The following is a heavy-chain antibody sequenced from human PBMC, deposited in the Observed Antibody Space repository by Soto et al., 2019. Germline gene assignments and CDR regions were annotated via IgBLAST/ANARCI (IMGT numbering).Heavy chain of an antibody. CDR1: GFTFSSYW. CDR3: ARDPLFWSGSYFDY. Sequence: GGSLRLSCAASGFTFSSYWMSWVRQAPGKGLEWVANIKQDGSEKYYVDSVKGRFTISRDNAKNSLYLQMNSLRAEDTAVYYCARDPLFWSGSYFDYWGQGTLVTVSS. J-gene: IGHJ4*02. D-gene: IGHD3-3*01. V-gene: IGHV3-7*01. CDR2: IKQDGSEK.